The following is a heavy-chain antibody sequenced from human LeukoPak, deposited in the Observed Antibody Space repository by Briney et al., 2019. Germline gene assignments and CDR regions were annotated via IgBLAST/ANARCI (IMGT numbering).Heavy chain of an antibody. V-gene: IGHV5-51*01. CDR3: ARHVGSVCGGDCSPPDAFDI. Sequence: KPGESLKISCKGSGYSFTSYWIGWVRQMPGKGLEWMGIIYPGDSDTRYSPSFQGQVTISADKSISTAYLQWSSLKASDTAMYYCARHVGSVCGGDCSPPDAFDIWGQGTMVTVSS. J-gene: IGHJ3*02. D-gene: IGHD2-21*02. CDR2: IYPGDSDT. CDR1: GYSFTSYW.